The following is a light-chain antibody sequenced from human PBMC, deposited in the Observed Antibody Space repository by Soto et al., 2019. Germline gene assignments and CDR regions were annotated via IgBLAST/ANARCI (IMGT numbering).Light chain of an antibody. CDR1: QSISIW. CDR2: KAS. J-gene: IGKJ1*01. CDR3: QQNNTDWT. V-gene: IGKV1-5*03. Sequence: DIQMTQSPSTLSASVGDRVTITCRASQSISIWLAWYQQKPGKAPKLLIYKASSLESGVPSRFSGRGSGTEFTLPISSLQPDDFATYSCQQNNTDWTFGQGTKVEFK.